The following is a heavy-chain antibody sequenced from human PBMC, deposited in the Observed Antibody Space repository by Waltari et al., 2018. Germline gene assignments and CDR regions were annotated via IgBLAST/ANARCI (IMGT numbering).Heavy chain of an antibody. CDR1: VGPSGSGGSY. J-gene: IGHJ4*02. CDR2: IYYGGST. V-gene: IGHV4-39*07. D-gene: IGHD3-3*01. CDR3: ARATMEWLLPLYYFDY. Sequence: QLHLKGSAPGLVSLWEPLSPTSTSPVGPSGSGGSYWGGFGKPPGTGRGWIGSIYYGGSTYYNPSLKSRVTISVDTSKNQFSLKLSSVTAADTAVYYCARATMEWLLPLYYFDYWGQGTLVTVSS.